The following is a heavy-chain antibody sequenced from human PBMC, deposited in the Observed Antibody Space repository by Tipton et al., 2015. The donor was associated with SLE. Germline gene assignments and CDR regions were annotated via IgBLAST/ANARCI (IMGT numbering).Heavy chain of an antibody. V-gene: IGHV4-39*07. Sequence: TLSLTCTVSGDSISSSNYYWGWIRQPPGKGLEWIGSIYSSGGTYYDPSLKSRVTISVDTSKTQFSLRLSFVTAADTAVYYCARSAFYGLDAFDIWGQGTVVTVSS. CDR1: GDSISSSNYY. J-gene: IGHJ3*02. CDR2: IYSSGGT. D-gene: IGHD2/OR15-2a*01. CDR3: ARSAFYGLDAFDI.